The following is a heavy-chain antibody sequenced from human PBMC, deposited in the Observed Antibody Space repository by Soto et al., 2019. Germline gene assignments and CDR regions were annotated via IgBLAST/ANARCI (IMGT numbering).Heavy chain of an antibody. Sequence: EVQLLESGGGLVQPGGSLRLSCAASGFTFSSYAMSWVRQAPGKGLEWVSAISGSGGSTYYADSVKGRFTISRDNSKNPLYLQMNSLRAEDTAVYYCAKDLSPMLDYGDYEDFDYLGQGTLVTVSS. CDR2: ISGSGGST. V-gene: IGHV3-23*01. D-gene: IGHD4-17*01. CDR1: GFTFSSYA. J-gene: IGHJ4*02. CDR3: AKDLSPMLDYGDYEDFDY.